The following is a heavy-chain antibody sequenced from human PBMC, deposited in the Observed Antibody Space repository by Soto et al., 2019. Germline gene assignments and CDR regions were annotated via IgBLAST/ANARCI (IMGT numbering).Heavy chain of an antibody. V-gene: IGHV3-30-3*01. CDR3: ARSVAGAGLDY. Sequence: QVQLVESGGGVVQPGRSLRLSCAASGFTLSSYSMHWVRQAPGKGLEWVGVISYDGNKKYYRDSVKGRFSISRDNSNNTVHLQMNSLRPDDTAVYYCARSVAGAGLDYWGQGSLVTVSS. CDR2: ISYDGNKK. J-gene: IGHJ4*02. CDR1: GFTLSSYS. D-gene: IGHD6-19*01.